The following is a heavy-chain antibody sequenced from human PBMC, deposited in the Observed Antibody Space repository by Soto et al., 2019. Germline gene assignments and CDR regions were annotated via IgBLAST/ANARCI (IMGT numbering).Heavy chain of an antibody. V-gene: IGHV3-15*01. J-gene: IGHJ5*02. Sequence: GGSLRLSCAASGFTFSNAWMSWVRQAPGKGLEWVGRIKSKTDGGTTDYAAPVKGRFTISRDDSKNTLYLQMNSLKTEDTAVYCCTTDLVVPAADPNWFDPWGQGTLVTVSS. CDR1: GFTFSNAW. D-gene: IGHD2-2*01. CDR3: TTDLVVPAADPNWFDP. CDR2: IKSKTDGGTT.